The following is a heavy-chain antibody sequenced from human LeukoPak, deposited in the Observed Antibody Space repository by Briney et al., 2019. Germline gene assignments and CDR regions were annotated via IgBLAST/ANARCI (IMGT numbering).Heavy chain of an antibody. J-gene: IGHJ6*03. V-gene: IGHV4-34*01. D-gene: IGHD1-7*01. CDR3: ARGRNYVSDYYFDV. Sequence: PSETLSLTCAVYGVSLRGYYWSWIRQSPEKGLEWIGEISHEGDSVYNPSPKSRLTLSVDMSKNQFSLKLRSVTAADTAVYYCARGRNYVSDYYFDVWGKGTTVIVSS. CDR1: GVSLRGYY. CDR2: ISHEGDS.